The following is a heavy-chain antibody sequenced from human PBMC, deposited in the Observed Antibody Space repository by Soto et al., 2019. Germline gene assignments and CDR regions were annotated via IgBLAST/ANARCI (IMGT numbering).Heavy chain of an antibody. D-gene: IGHD4-4*01. CDR3: ARPLWRDDYNWRYFDL. CDR1: GFTFSSYA. Sequence: QVQLVESGGGVVQPGRSLRLSRAASGFTFSSYAMHWVRQAPGKGLEWVAVISYDGSNKYYADSVKGRFTISRDNSKNTLYLQMNSLRTEDTAVYYCARPLWRDDYNWRYFDLWGRGTLVTFSS. V-gene: IGHV3-30-3*01. J-gene: IGHJ2*01. CDR2: ISYDGSNK.